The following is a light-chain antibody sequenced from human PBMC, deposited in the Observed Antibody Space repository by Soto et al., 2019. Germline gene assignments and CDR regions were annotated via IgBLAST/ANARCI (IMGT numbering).Light chain of an antibody. CDR2: DAS. Sequence: EIVLAQSPATLSSSPGEGATVSCRASQSVSSCLALYQQKPGQAHSILIYDASNRATGIPASFSGSGSGTDFTLTISSLEPENFAVYYCQQRSNATFGQGIKVDTK. V-gene: IGKV3-11*01. CDR3: QQRSNAT. CDR1: QSVSSC. J-gene: IGKJ1*01.